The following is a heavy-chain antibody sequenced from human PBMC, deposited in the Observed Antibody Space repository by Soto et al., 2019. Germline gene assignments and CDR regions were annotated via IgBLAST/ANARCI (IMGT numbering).Heavy chain of an antibody. CDR3: ARHGGVTIFGVVNIWFDP. D-gene: IGHD3-3*01. Sequence: SETLSLTCTVSGGSISSSSYYWGWIRQPPGKGLEWIGSIYYSGSTYYNKSLKSRVTISVDTSKNQFSLKLSSVTAADTAVYYCARHGGVTIFGVVNIWFDPWGQGTLVTVSS. J-gene: IGHJ5*02. CDR1: GGSISSSSYY. V-gene: IGHV4-39*01. CDR2: IYYSGST.